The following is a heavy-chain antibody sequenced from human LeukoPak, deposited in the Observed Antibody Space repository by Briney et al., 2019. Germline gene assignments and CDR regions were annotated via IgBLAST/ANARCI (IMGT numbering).Heavy chain of an antibody. CDR3: ARGDSGGMDY. V-gene: IGHV3-21*01. J-gene: IGHJ4*02. CDR1: GFTFSNYN. D-gene: IGHD3-16*01. Sequence: GGSLILSCAASGFTFSNYNMNWVRRAPGKGLEWVSSISSSSSYIYYADSVKGRFTISRDNANNSLYLQMNSLRAEDTTVYYCARGDSGGMDYWGQGTLVTVSS. CDR2: ISSSSSYI.